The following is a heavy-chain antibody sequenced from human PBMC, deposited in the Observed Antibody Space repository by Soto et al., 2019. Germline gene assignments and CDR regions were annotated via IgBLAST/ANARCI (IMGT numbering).Heavy chain of an antibody. J-gene: IGHJ3*01. CDR3: AALCSAGGCPPGPWN. V-gene: IGHV1-46*03. D-gene: IGHD2-15*01. Sequence: QVVQSVAEVRKPGASVKVSCKASGYSFTTYYIHWFRQAPGQGLEWMAIINPNGGSTNSAQKFQGRVTVTRDMSASTVYMELSSLRSDDTAVYYCAALCSAGGCPPGPWNWGRGTMVTVSS. CDR1: GYSFTTYY. CDR2: INPNGGST.